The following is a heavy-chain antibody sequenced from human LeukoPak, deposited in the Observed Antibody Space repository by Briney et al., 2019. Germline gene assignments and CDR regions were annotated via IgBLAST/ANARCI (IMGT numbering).Heavy chain of an antibody. J-gene: IGHJ5*02. CDR1: GGSISSYY. CDR3: ARGICSGGSCYPGLARYNWFDP. Sequence: SETLSLTCTVSGGSISSYYWSRIRQPPGKGLEWIGYIYYSGSTNYNPSLKSRVTISVDTSKNQFSLKLSSVTAADTAVYYCARGICSGGSCYPGLARYNWFDPWGQGTLVTVSS. V-gene: IGHV4-59*01. CDR2: IYYSGST. D-gene: IGHD2-15*01.